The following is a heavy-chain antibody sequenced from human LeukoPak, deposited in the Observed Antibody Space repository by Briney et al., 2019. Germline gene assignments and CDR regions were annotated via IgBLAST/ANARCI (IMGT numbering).Heavy chain of an antibody. D-gene: IGHD3-22*01. V-gene: IGHV4-59*08. CDR2: IYYSGGT. J-gene: IGHJ4*02. CDR1: GDSISSYY. Sequence: PSETLSLTCTVSGDSISSYYWSWIRQPPGKGLEWIGYIYYSGGTKYNPSLKSRVTISVDTSKNQFSLKLSSVTAADTAVYYCARHIEYYYDSSGLFDSWGQGTLVTVSS. CDR3: ARHIEYYYDSSGLFDS.